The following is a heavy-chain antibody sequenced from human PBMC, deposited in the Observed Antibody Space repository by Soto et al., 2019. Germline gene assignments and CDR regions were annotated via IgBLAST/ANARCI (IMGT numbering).Heavy chain of an antibody. CDR1: GFTFSSYA. J-gene: IGHJ4*02. CDR3: AKDATLKQWLVRRGYYYFDY. Sequence: PGGSLRLSCAASGFTFSSYAMSWVRQAPGKGLEWVSAISGSGGSTYYADSVKGRFTISRDNSKNTLYLQMNSLRAEDTAVYYCAKDATLKQWLVRRGYYYFDYWGQGTLVTVSS. D-gene: IGHD6-19*01. CDR2: ISGSGGST. V-gene: IGHV3-23*01.